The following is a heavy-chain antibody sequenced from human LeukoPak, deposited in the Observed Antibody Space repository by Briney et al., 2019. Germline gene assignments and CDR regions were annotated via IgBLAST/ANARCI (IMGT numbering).Heavy chain of an antibody. CDR1: GYTFTGYY. D-gene: IGHD3-3*01. CDR2: INPNSGGT. Sequence: ASVKVSCKASGYTFTGYYMHWVRQAPGQGLEWMGWINPNSGGTNYAQKFQGRVTMTRDTSISTAYMELSRLRSDDTAMYYCARDMGFLRGWPDPWGQGTLDTVSS. V-gene: IGHV1-2*02. CDR3: ARDMGFLRGWPDP. J-gene: IGHJ5*02.